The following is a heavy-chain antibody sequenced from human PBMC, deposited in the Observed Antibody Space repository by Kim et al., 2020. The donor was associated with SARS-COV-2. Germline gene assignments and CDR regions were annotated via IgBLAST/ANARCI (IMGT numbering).Heavy chain of an antibody. V-gene: IGHV4-31*03. J-gene: IGHJ2*01. CDR2: IYSSGST. D-gene: IGHD3-10*01. Sequence: SETLSLTCTVSGDSLRSGGYYWSWIRQHSGKGLEWIGYIYSSGSTYYNPSLKSRVTISEDTSKNQFSLKLWSVTAADTAVYYCARVGCTYNFYNVNFDSWGRGALVRVSS. CDR3: ARVGCTYNFYNVNFDS. CDR1: GDSLRSGGYY.